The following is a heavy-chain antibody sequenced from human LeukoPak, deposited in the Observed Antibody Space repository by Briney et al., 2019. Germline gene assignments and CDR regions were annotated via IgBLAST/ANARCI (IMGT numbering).Heavy chain of an antibody. J-gene: IGHJ4*02. V-gene: IGHV5-51*01. Sequence: GESLKISCKASAYSFTSYWIGCVRQMPGKCLEWMGIIYPGDSDTRYSPSFQSQVTISADKSISTAYLQWSSLNAPDTAMYYCARLGMIVVVTPPDYWGQGTLVTVSS. D-gene: IGHD3-22*01. CDR2: IYPGDSDT. CDR1: AYSFTSYW. CDR3: ARLGMIVVVTPPDY.